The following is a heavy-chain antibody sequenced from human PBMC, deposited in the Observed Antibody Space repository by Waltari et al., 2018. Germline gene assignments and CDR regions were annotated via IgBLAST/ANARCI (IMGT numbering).Heavy chain of an antibody. V-gene: IGHV3-21*01. J-gene: IGHJ2*01. D-gene: IGHD6-13*01. CDR2: ISSSSSYI. Sequence: EVQLVESGGGLVKPGGSLRLSCAASGFTFSSYSMNWIRQAPGKGLEWVSSISSSSSYIYYADSVKGRFNISRDNAKNSLYLQMNSLRAEDTAVYYCARDSAAGNWYFDLWGRGTLVTVSS. CDR3: ARDSAAGNWYFDL. CDR1: GFTFSSYS.